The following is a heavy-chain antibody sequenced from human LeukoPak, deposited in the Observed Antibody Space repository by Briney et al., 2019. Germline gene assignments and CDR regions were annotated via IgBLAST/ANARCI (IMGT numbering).Heavy chain of an antibody. Sequence: GGSLRLSCAASGFTFSSFAMTWVRQAPGKGLEWVSGISGSGGSTNYADSVKGRFTISRDNSKNTLYLQMNSLRAEDTAVYYCGEYLGYWGQGTLVTVSS. J-gene: IGHJ4*02. CDR3: GEYLGY. CDR1: GFTFSSFA. V-gene: IGHV3-23*01. CDR2: ISGSGGST.